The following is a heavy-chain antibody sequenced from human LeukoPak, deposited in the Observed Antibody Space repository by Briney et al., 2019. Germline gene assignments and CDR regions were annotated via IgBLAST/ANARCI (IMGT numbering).Heavy chain of an antibody. CDR2: ISGSGGST. CDR1: GFTFSSYA. V-gene: IGHV3-23*01. D-gene: IGHD2-21*02. Sequence: GGSLRPSCAASGFTFSSYAMSWVRQAPGKGLEWVSAISGSGGSTYYADSVKGRFTISRDNSKNTLYLQMNSLRAEDTAVYYCAKDRAYCGGDCYADDAFDIWGQGTMVTVSS. J-gene: IGHJ3*02. CDR3: AKDRAYCGGDCYADDAFDI.